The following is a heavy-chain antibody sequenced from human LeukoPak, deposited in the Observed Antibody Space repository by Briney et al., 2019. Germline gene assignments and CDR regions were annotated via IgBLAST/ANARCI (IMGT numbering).Heavy chain of an antibody. CDR2: IYTSGST. Sequence: SETLSLTCTVYGGSISSGSYYWSWIRQPAGKGLEWIGRIYTSGSTNYNPSLKSRVTISVDTSKSQFSLKLSSVTAADTAVYYCARDFYGSGSYSWFDPWGQGTLVTVSS. D-gene: IGHD3-10*01. V-gene: IGHV4-61*02. CDR3: ARDFYGSGSYSWFDP. J-gene: IGHJ5*02. CDR1: GGSISSGSYY.